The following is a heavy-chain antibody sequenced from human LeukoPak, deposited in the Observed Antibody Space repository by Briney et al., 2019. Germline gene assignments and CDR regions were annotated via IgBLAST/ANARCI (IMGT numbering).Heavy chain of an antibody. D-gene: IGHD4-17*01. J-gene: IGHJ3*02. CDR1: GFTFSDYY. V-gene: IGHV3-11*01. CDR2: ISSSGSTI. Sequence: GGSLRLSCAASGFTFSDYYMSWIRQAPGKGLEWVSYISSSGSTIYYADSVKGRFTISRDNSKNTLYLQMNSLRAEDTAVYYCAKWTVTIRMGWFDAFDIWGQGTMVTVSS. CDR3: AKWTVTIRMGWFDAFDI.